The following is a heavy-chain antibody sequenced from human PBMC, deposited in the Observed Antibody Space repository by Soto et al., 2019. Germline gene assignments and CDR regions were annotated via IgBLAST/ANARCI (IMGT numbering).Heavy chain of an antibody. CDR2: IYYTGST. CDR3: ARQRSLYSSSWMDV. CDR1: GGSISSYY. D-gene: IGHD6-13*01. V-gene: IGHV4-39*01. J-gene: IGHJ6*02. Sequence: PSETLSLTCTVSGGSISSYYWSWIRQPPGKGLEWFGSIYYTGSTYYNPSLKSRVAISVDTSKNVFSLKLSSVTAADTAVYYCARQRSLYSSSWMDVWGQGTTVTVSS.